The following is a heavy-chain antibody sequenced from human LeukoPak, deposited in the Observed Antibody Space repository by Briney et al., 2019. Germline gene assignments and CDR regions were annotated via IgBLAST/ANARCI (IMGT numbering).Heavy chain of an antibody. CDR2: IYYSGST. D-gene: IGHD6-19*01. CDR3: AREEAVAGTGGFDY. Sequence: PSETLSLTCTVSGGSISSYYWSWIRQPPGKGLEWIGYIYYSGSTNYNPSPKSRVTISVDTSKNQFSLKLSSVTAADTAVYYCAREEAVAGTGGFDYWGQGTLVTVSS. V-gene: IGHV4-59*01. J-gene: IGHJ4*02. CDR1: GGSISSYY.